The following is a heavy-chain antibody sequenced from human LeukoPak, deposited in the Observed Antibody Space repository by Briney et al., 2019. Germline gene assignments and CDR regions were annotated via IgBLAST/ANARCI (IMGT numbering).Heavy chain of an antibody. Sequence: KPSETLSLTRAVYGGSFSGYYWSWIRQPPGKGLEWIGEINHSGSTNYNPSLKGRVTISVDTSKNQFSLKLSSVTAADTAVYYCARRWLHRKGFDYWGQGTLVTVSS. V-gene: IGHV4-34*01. J-gene: IGHJ4*02. CDR3: ARRWLHRKGFDY. CDR2: INHSGST. CDR1: GGSFSGYY. D-gene: IGHD5-24*01.